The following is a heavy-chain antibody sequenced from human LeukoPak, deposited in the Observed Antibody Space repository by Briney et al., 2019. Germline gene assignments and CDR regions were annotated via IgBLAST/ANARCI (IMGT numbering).Heavy chain of an antibody. CDR1: GYTFTGYY. D-gene: IGHD3-22*01. Sequence: ASVTVSCKASGYTFTGYYMHWVRQAPGQGLEWMGWINPNSGGTNYAQKFQGRVTMTRDTSISTAYMELGRLRSDDTAVYYCARSDYYDSSGYYYFGAFDIWGQGTMVTVSS. J-gene: IGHJ3*02. CDR3: ARSDYYDSSGYYYFGAFDI. CDR2: INPNSGGT. V-gene: IGHV1-2*02.